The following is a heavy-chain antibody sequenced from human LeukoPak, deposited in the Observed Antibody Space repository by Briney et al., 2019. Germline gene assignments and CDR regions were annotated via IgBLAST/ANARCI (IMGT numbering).Heavy chain of an antibody. D-gene: IGHD1-1*01. Sequence: GGSLRLSCAASGFTFSSYSMNWVRQAPGKGLEWVSSISSSSSCIYYADSVKGRFTISRDNAKNSLYLQMNSLRAEDTAVYYCACGLTSGFDYWGQGTLVTVSS. CDR2: ISSSSSCI. V-gene: IGHV3-21*01. J-gene: IGHJ4*02. CDR3: ACGLTSGFDY. CDR1: GFTFSSYS.